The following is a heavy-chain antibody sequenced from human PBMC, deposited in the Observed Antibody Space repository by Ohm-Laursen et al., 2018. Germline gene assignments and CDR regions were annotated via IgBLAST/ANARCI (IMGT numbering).Heavy chain of an antibody. CDR1: GFTFSSYW. D-gene: IGHD2-21*01. J-gene: IGHJ6*02. CDR2: INSDGSST. CDR3: ARGEEIGLYYHYYGMDV. V-gene: IGHV3-74*01. Sequence: SLRLSCTASGFTFSSYWMHWVRQAPGKGLVWVSRINSDGSSTSYADSVKGRFTISRDNAKNTLYLQMNSLRAEDTAVYYCARGEEIGLYYHYYGMDVWGQGTTVTVSS.